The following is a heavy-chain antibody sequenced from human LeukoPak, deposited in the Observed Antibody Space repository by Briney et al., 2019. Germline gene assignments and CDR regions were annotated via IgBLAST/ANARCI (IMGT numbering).Heavy chain of an antibody. J-gene: IGHJ5*02. V-gene: IGHV4-34*01. Sequence: KPSETLSLTCAVYGGSFSGYYWGWIRQPPGKGLEWIGSIYHSGSTNYNPSLKSRVTISVDTSKNQFSLKLSSVTAADTAVYYCARGPRITMIVVVTRKNNWFDPWGQGTLVTVSS. CDR1: GGSFSGYY. CDR2: IYHSGST. CDR3: ARGPRITMIVVVTRKNNWFDP. D-gene: IGHD3-22*01.